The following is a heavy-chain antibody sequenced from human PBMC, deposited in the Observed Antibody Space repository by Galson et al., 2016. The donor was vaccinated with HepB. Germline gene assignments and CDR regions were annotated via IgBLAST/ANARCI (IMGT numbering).Heavy chain of an antibody. J-gene: IGHJ6*02. Sequence: SLRLSCAASGFTFSSYAMSWVRQAPGQGLEWVSAISGSGGSTYYADSVKGRVTISRDNSKNTLYLQMNSLRAEDTAVYYCAKGLKGRDYYGMDAWGQGTTVTVSS. CDR3: AKGLKGRDYYGMDA. V-gene: IGHV3-23*01. CDR1: GFTFSSYA. CDR2: ISGSGGST.